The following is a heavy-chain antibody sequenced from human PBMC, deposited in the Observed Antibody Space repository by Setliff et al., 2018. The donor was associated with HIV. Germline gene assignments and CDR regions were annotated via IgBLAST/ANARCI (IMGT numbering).Heavy chain of an antibody. Sequence: SETLSLTCTVSGGSISSSSYYWGWIRQPPGKGLEWIGSTSGSTYYNPPLKGRVIISVDMSKNQFSLNLNSVTAADTAVYHCARGDTYYHDRSGYVKSALDAFDIWGRGTLVTVSS. CDR1: GGSISSSSYY. J-gene: IGHJ3*02. CDR2: TSGST. CDR3: ARGDTYYHDRSGYVKSALDAFDI. D-gene: IGHD3-22*01. V-gene: IGHV4-39*07.